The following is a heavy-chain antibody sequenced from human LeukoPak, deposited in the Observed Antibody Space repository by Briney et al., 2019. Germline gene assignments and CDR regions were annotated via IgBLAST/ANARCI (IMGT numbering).Heavy chain of an antibody. V-gene: IGHV1-2*06. CDR3: ARGYCSGGSCYSVENWFDP. CDR1: GYTYTGYY. J-gene: IGHJ5*02. CDR2: INPNSGGT. D-gene: IGHD2-15*01. Sequence: ASVKVSCKAGGYTYTGYYMFWVRQAPGQGLEWMGRINPNSGGTKYAQKFQGRVTMTRDMSISTAYMELSRLRSDDTAVYYRARGYCSGGSCYSVENWFDPWGQGTLVTVSS.